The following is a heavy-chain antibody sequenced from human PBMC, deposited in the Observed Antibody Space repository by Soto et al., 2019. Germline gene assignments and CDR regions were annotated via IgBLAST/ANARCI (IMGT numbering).Heavy chain of an antibody. D-gene: IGHD6-13*01. CDR3: ANQYSTTWYVGDL. CDR2: INNSGDRT. V-gene: IGHV3-23*01. Sequence: EVHLLESGGGSGQPGGSLTLSCAASGFTFSNCAMSWVRQAPGKGPEWVSEINNSGDRTYSADSVKGRFTISRDNSKNTLYMQMNNLRAEDTAVYDCANQYSTTWYVGDLWGKGTLVTVSS. J-gene: IGHJ5*02. CDR1: GFTFSNCA.